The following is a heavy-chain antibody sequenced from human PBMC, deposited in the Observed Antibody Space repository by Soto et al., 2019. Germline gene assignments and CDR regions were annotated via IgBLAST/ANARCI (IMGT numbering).Heavy chain of an antibody. CDR2: ISGTGGST. Sequence: LLESGGGIVQVGGSLRISCAASGFGFSSYAMTWARRAPGKGLEWVSGISGTGGSTFYAASVRGRFTISRDNAEKSLYLQMHSLRSEDTAVYFCARDTLPTDFGLGWDVWGQGTTVTVSS. CDR1: GFGFSSYA. V-gene: IGHV3-23*01. CDR3: ARDTLPTDFGLGWDV. D-gene: IGHD4-17*01. J-gene: IGHJ6*02.